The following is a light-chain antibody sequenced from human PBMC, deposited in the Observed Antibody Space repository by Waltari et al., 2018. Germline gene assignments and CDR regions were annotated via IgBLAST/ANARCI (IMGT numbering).Light chain of an antibody. CDR1: SLKTFF. CDR3: NCRDSSGNHR. CDR2: GRN. J-gene: IGLJ2*01. Sequence: SELTQEPAVSVAVGQTVRITCKGDSLKTFFASWYKQKPGQAPLLVIYGRNDRHSGIPDRFFGASTGDKSSLTITGAQAEDEADYFCNCRDSSGNHRFGGGTKLTVL. V-gene: IGLV3-19*01.